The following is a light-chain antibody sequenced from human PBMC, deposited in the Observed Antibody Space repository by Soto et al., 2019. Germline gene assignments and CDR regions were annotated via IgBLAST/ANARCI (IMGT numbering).Light chain of an antibody. Sequence: QSVLTQPPSASGTPGQRVTISCSGSSSNIGSNTVNWYQQLPGTAPKLLIYGNNQRPSGVPDRFSGSKSGISASLAISELQSEDEADYYCAAWDDSLNGVVFGGGTKLTVL. CDR3: AAWDDSLNGVV. V-gene: IGLV1-44*01. CDR1: SSNIGSNT. J-gene: IGLJ2*01. CDR2: GNN.